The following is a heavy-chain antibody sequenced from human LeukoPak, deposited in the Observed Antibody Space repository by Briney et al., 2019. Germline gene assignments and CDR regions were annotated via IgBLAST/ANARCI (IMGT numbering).Heavy chain of an antibody. V-gene: IGHV4-59*01. CDR2: IYYSGST. Sequence: SETLSLTCTVSGGAISSYYWSWIRQPPGKGLEWIGYIYYSGSTNYNPSLKSRVTISVDTSKNQFSLNLSSVAPADTAVYYCARGYGSRSSACYYGVDVRGQGTTVTVSS. CDR1: GGAISSYY. J-gene: IGHJ6*02. CDR3: ARGYGSRSSACYYGVDV. D-gene: IGHD3-10*01.